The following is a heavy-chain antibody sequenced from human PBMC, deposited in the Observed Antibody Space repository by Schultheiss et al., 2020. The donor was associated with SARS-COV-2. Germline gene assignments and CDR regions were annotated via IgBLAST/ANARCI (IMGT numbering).Heavy chain of an antibody. CDR1: GGSFSGYY. CDR2: IYYSGST. V-gene: IGHV4-59*12. D-gene: IGHD6-6*01. J-gene: IGHJ4*02. Sequence: SETLSLTCAVYGGSFSGYYWSWIRQPPGKGLEWIGYIYYSGSTNYNPSLKSRVTISVDTSKNQFSLKLSSVTAADTAVYYCARSARRPFDYWGQGTLVTVSS. CDR3: ARSARRPFDY.